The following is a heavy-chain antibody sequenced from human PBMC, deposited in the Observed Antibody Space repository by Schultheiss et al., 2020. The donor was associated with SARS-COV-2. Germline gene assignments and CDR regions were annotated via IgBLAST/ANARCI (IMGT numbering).Heavy chain of an antibody. CDR1: GFTFDDYA. J-gene: IGHJ4*02. CDR2: ISWNSGSI. V-gene: IGHV3-9*01. CDR3: AKDRGRGVIIPFDY. D-gene: IGHD3-10*01. Sequence: GGSLRLSCAASGFTFDDYAMHWVRQAPGKGLEWVSGISWNSGSIGYADSVKGRFTISRDNAKNSLYLQMNSLRAEDTALYYCAKDRGRGVIIPFDYWGQGTLVTGSS.